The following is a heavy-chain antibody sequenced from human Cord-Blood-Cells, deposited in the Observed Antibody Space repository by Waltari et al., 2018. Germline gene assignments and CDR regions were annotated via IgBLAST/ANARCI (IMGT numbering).Heavy chain of an antibody. CDR3: ARVGALRYFDWLLDY. CDR1: GFTVSSNY. CDR2: IYSGVST. D-gene: IGHD3-9*01. Sequence: EVQLVESGGGLIQPGGSLRLSCAASGFTVSSNYMRWVRQGPGKGRGWVQVIYSGVSTNYAASVKGRFTISRDNSKNALYLQMNSLRAEDTAVYYCARVGALRYFDWLLDYWGQGTLVTVSS. J-gene: IGHJ4*02. V-gene: IGHV3-53*01.